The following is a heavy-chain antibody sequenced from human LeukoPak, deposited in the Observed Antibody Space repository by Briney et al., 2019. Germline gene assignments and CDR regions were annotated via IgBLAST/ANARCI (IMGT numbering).Heavy chain of an antibody. V-gene: IGHV1-18*01. CDR1: GYTFTSYG. CDR3: ARRGYDSSDYYGWFDP. Sequence: GASVKVSCKASGYTFTSYGISWVRQPPGQGLEWMGWIRAYNGNTNYAKKLQGRVTMTTDTSTSTAYMELRSLRSDDTAVYYCARRGYDSSDYYGWFDPWGQGTLVTVS. J-gene: IGHJ5*02. D-gene: IGHD3-22*01. CDR2: IRAYNGNT.